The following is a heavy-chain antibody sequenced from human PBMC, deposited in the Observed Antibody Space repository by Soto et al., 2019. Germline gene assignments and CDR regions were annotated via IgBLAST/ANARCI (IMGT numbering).Heavy chain of an antibody. CDR3: AGGLTFGGVILIPH. CDR1: GYSISSGYY. CDR2: IYHSGST. J-gene: IGHJ4*02. V-gene: IGHV4-38-2*01. Sequence: SETLSLTCAVSGYSISSGYYWGWIRQPPGKGLEWIGSIYHSGSTYYNPSLKSRVTISVDTSKNQFSLKLSSVTAADTAVYYCAGGLTFGGVILIPHWGQGTLVTVSS. D-gene: IGHD3-16*01.